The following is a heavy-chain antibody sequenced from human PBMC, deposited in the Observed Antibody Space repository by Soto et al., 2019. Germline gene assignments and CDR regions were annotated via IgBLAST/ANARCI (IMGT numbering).Heavy chain of an antibody. CDR1: GFTFSSYS. D-gene: IGHD6-6*01. CDR3: LGVPSSSSIDY. J-gene: IGHJ4*02. Sequence: EVQLVESGGGLVQPGGSLRLSCAASGFTFSSYSMNWVRQAPGKGLEWVSYISSSSSTIYYADSVKGRFTISRDNAKNSLYLQMNSLRAEDTAVYYCLGVPSSSSIDYWGQGTLVTVSS. CDR2: ISSSSSTI. V-gene: IGHV3-48*01.